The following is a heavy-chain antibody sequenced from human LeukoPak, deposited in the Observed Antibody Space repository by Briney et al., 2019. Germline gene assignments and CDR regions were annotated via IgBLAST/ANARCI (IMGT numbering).Heavy chain of an antibody. V-gene: IGHV1-46*01. D-gene: IGHD6-19*01. J-gene: IGHJ3*02. Sequence: ASVKVSCRASGDTFSSNYVQWVRQAPGQGLDWMGIIHPSGGSTTYAQKFQGTVTMTRDTSTRTVYMELSSMRSEDTAVYYCARVRFSSGWYIAFDMWGQGTMVTVSS. CDR3: ARVRFSSGWYIAFDM. CDR2: IHPSGGST. CDR1: GDTFSSNY.